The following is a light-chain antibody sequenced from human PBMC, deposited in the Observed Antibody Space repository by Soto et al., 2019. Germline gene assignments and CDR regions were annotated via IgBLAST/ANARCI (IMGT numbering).Light chain of an antibody. CDR3: AVWDDSLNGNYV. Sequence: QSVLTLPPSASGTPRQRVTLSRSASSSNIGSNTVNWYQQLPGAAPKLLIYSNNQRPSGVPDRLSGSKSGTSASLAISGLQSEDEADYYCAVWDDSLNGNYVFGTGTKVTVL. V-gene: IGLV1-44*01. CDR1: SSNIGSNT. CDR2: SNN. J-gene: IGLJ1*01.